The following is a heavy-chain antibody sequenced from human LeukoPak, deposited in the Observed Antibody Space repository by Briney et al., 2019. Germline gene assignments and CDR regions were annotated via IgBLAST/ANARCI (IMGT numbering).Heavy chain of an antibody. CDR3: ARGSSPSMGFYYFDY. D-gene: IGHD6-6*01. Sequence: PGGSLRLSCAASGFTFSSYGMHWVRQAPGKGLEWVAVISYDGSNKYYADSVKGRFTISRDNSKNTLYLQMGSLRAEDMAVYYCARGSSPSMGFYYFDYWGQGTLVTVSS. V-gene: IGHV3-30*03. CDR1: GFTFSSYG. CDR2: ISYDGSNK. J-gene: IGHJ4*02.